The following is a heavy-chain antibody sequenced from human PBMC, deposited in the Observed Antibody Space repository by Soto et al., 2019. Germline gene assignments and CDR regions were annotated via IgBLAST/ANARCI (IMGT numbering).Heavy chain of an antibody. CDR1: GFTFSSYS. D-gene: IGHD3-10*01. V-gene: IGHV3-21*01. J-gene: IGHJ5*02. CDR3: ARESPHSGSYYNVPWFDP. CDR2: ISSSSSYI. Sequence: GGSLRLSCAASGFTFSSYSMNWVRQAPGKGLEWVSSISSSSSYIYYADSVKGRFTISRDNAKNSLYLQMNSLRAEDTAVYYCARESPHSGSYYNVPWFDPWRHGTLFTVSS.